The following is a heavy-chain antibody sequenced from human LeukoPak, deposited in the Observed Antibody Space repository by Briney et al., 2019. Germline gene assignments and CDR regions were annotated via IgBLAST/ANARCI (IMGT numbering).Heavy chain of an antibody. J-gene: IGHJ4*02. CDR3: ATEWLGTS. V-gene: IGHV3-23*01. CDR2: ISGSSGST. CDR1: GFTFSSYA. D-gene: IGHD3-22*01. Sequence: PGGSLRLSCAASGFTFSSYAMSWVRQAPGKGLEWVSAISGSSGSTYYADSVKGRFTISRDNSRDTVYLQMNSLRAEDTAVYYCATEWLGTSWGQGTLVTVSS.